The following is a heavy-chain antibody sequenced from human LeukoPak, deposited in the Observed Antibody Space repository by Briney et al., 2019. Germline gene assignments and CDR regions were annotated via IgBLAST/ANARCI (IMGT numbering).Heavy chain of an antibody. D-gene: IGHD3-3*01. CDR3: ARPYDFWSGYYDY. Sequence: TGGSLRLSCAASGFTFDDYTMHWVRQAPGKGLEWISLISWDGGSTYYADSVKGRFTISRDNAKNTLYLQMNSLRAEDTAVYYCARPYDFWSGYYDYWGQGTLVTVSS. CDR2: ISWDGGST. J-gene: IGHJ4*02. CDR1: GFTFDDYT. V-gene: IGHV3-43*01.